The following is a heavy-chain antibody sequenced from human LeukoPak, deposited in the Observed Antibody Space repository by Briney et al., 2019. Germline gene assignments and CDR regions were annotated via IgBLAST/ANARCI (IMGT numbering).Heavy chain of an antibody. J-gene: IGHJ5*02. D-gene: IGHD3-10*01. CDR1: GGSFSGYY. Sequence: PSETLSLTCAVYGGSFSGYYWRWIRQPPGKGLEWIGEINHSGSTSYNPSLKSRVTISVDTSKNQFSLKLSSVTAADTAVYYCARGGKITMVRGVNPFGTYRNWFDPWGQGTLVTVSS. CDR2: INHSGST. V-gene: IGHV4-34*01. CDR3: ARGGKITMVRGVNPFGTYRNWFDP.